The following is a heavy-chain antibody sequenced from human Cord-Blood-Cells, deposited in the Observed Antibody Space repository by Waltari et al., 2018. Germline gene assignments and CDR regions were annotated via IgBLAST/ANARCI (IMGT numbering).Heavy chain of an antibody. Sequence: QVQLQQWGAGLLKSSETLSLPCAVYGGSFSGYYWSWIRQPPGKGLEWIGEINHSGSTNYNPSLKSRVTISVDTSKNQFSLKLSSVTAADTAVYYCARLGIAARRGNFDYWGQGTLVTVSS. J-gene: IGHJ4*02. D-gene: IGHD6-6*01. CDR1: GGSFSGYY. CDR2: INHSGST. V-gene: IGHV4-34*01. CDR3: ARLGIAARRGNFDY.